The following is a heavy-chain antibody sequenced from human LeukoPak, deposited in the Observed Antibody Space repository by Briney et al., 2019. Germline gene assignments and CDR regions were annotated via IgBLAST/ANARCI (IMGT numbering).Heavy chain of an antibody. D-gene: IGHD3-10*01. V-gene: IGHV3-30-3*01. Sequence: GRSLRLSCAASGFTFSSYAMHWVRQAPGKGLEWVAVISNDESNKFYANSVKGRFTISRDTSTNTLHLQMNSLRAEDTAVYYCARARAQDFDYWGQGTLVTVSS. CDR3: ARARAQDFDY. CDR1: GFTFSSYA. J-gene: IGHJ4*02. CDR2: ISNDESNK.